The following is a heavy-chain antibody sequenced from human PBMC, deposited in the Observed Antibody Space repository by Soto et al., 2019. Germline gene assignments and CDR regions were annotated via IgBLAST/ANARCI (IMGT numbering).Heavy chain of an antibody. CDR1: GGSHSGYY. CDR3: TMGWSSLDL. Sequence: SETLSLTCVVNGGSHSGYYWNWIRQPPGKGLEWIGEIDHSGNSNYNPSLKSRVTISVDTSKNQFSLKLSPVTAADTDVQFRTMGWSSLDLWGQETRFTVSP. D-gene: IGHD3-10*01. J-gene: IGHJ5*02. V-gene: IGHV4-34*03. CDR2: IDHSGNS.